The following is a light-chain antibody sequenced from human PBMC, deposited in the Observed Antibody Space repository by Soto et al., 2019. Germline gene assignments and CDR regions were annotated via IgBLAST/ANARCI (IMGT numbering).Light chain of an antibody. CDR1: QSVSSNY. Sequence: ENVLTQSPGTLSLSPGERATLSCRASQSVSSNYLACYQQRPGPAPRLLIYDASIRATGIPARFSGSGSGTDFTLTISSLKPEDFAVYYCQQLSNWPRTFGQGTRVDIK. V-gene: IGKV3D-20*02. CDR3: QQLSNWPRT. CDR2: DAS. J-gene: IGKJ1*01.